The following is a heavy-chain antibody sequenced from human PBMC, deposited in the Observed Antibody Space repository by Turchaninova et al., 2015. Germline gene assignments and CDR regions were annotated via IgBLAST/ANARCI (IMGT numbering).Heavy chain of an antibody. J-gene: IGHJ4*02. Sequence: EVQLVESGGGLVQPGGSLRVYGAASGFTFLTDWLNWVRQGPGKGLRGVASINQEVSDKYYVASVKVRFTISRDNAKKPLYLQMNSLRVEDTAVYYCARDPAGDGSAHLDYWGQGTLVTVSS. D-gene: IGHD3-10*01. V-gene: IGHV3-7*03. CDR2: INQEVSDK. CDR3: ARDPAGDGSAHLDY. CDR1: GFTFLTDW.